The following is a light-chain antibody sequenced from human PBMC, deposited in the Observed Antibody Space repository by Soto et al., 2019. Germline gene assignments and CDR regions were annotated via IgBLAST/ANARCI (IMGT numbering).Light chain of an antibody. CDR2: GAS. CDR1: QSIISSY. V-gene: IGKV3-15*01. J-gene: IGKJ1*01. Sequence: IVLTQSPGTLSLSPGERATLSCRASQSIISSYLGWYQQRPGQAPRLLVYGASTRATGVPTRFSGSGSGTEFTLTISSLQSEDLAVYHCQQYNKWPQTFGQGTKADI. CDR3: QQYNKWPQT.